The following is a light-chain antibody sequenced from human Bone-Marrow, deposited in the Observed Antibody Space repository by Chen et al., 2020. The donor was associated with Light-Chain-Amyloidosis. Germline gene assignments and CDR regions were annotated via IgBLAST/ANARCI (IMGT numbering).Light chain of an antibody. CDR1: SSGVGGDNH. Sequence: QSALTQPASVSGSPGQSITIPGTGTSSGVGGDNHVSWYQQHPDKAPNLMVYGVTNRPSWVPDRVSGSKSDNTASLTISVRQTEDEADDCCSSYTMTNTLVFGSWTRVTVL. CDR3: SSYTMTNTLV. V-gene: IGLV2-14*01. CDR2: GVT. J-gene: IGLJ1*01.